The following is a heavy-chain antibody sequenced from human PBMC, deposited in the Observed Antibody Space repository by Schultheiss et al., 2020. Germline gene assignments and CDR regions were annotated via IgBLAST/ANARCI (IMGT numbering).Heavy chain of an antibody. CDR2: ISYDGSNK. J-gene: IGHJ2*01. CDR1: GFTFSSYG. Sequence: GGSLRLSCAASGFTFSSYGMHWVRQAPGKGLEWVAVISYDGSNKYYADSVKGRFTISRDNSKNTLYLQMNSLRAEDTALYYCAKDMTPIAVAGTGWYFDLWGRGTLVNVSS. CDR3: AKDMTPIAVAGTGWYFDL. V-gene: IGHV3-30*18. D-gene: IGHD6-19*01.